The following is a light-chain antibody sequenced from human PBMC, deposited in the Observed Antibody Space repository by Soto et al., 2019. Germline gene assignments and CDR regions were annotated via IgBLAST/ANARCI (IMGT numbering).Light chain of an antibody. CDR1: QSLLHSNGNNY. CDR3: MQLLQTPFT. J-gene: IGKJ4*01. Sequence: DIVMTQSPLSLIVTHGEAASISCRSSQSLLHSNGNNYVDWYLQKPGQSPQLLVYLGSNRAPGVPDRFSGSGSGTDFVLKISRVEAEDVGIYYCMQLLQTPFTFGGGTKVEIK. CDR2: LGS. V-gene: IGKV2-28*01.